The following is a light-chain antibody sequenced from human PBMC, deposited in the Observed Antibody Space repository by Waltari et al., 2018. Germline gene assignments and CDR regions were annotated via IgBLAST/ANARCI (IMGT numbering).Light chain of an antibody. CDR2: QDK. Sequence: SYDLTQPPSVSVSTGQTASITCSGDNLGNRYVSWIQQRPGQSPSLVMYQDKKRPSGIPERFSGSNSGNTATLTVSGTQAMDEADYYCQVWDNNIVVFGGGTKLTVI. CDR1: NLGNRY. CDR3: QVWDNNIVV. J-gene: IGLJ2*01. V-gene: IGLV3-1*01.